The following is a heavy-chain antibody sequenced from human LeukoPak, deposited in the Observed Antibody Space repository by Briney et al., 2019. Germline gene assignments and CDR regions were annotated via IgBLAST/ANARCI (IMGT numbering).Heavy chain of an antibody. CDR1: GFTFSNYA. V-gene: IGHV3-30*04. Sequence: GGSLRLSCAASGFTFSNYAMHWVRQAPDKGLEWVAVVSYDGSNKYYADSVKGRFTVSRDNSKNTLYLQMNSLGAEDTAVYYCAIGDSLGELSSSFEYWGQGTLVTVSS. D-gene: IGHD3-16*02. J-gene: IGHJ4*02. CDR2: VSYDGSNK. CDR3: AIGDSLGELSSSFEY.